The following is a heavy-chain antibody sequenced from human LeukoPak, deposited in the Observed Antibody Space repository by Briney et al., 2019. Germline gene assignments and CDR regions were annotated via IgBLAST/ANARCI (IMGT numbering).Heavy chain of an antibody. CDR1: GFTVSSNY. V-gene: IGHV3-53*01. D-gene: IGHD2-8*01. J-gene: IGHJ4*02. CDR2: IYSGGNT. CDR3: TTDPASMVY. Sequence: PGGSLRLSCAASGFTVSSNYISWVRQAPGKGLEWVSVIYSGGNTYYADSVKGRFAIPRDNSKNTLYLQMNSLKTEDTAVYYCTTDPASMVYWGQGTLVTVSS.